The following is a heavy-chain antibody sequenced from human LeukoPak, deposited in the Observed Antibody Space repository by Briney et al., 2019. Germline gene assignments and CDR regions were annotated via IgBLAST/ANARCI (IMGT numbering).Heavy chain of an antibody. D-gene: IGHD1-26*01. V-gene: IGHV4-34*01. CDR1: GGSFSGYY. J-gene: IGHJ6*03. CDR3: ARGWELLLNYYYYMDV. CDR2: INHSGST. Sequence: SETLSLTCAVYGGSFSGYYWSWIRQPPGKGLEWIGEINHSGSTNYNPSLKSRVTISVDTSKNQFSLKLSSVTAADTAVYYCARGWELLLNYYYYMDVWGKGTTVTVSS.